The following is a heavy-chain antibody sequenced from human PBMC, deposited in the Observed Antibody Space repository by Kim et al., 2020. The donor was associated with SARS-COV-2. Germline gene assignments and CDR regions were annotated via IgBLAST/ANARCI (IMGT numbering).Heavy chain of an antibody. Sequence: SETLSLTCTVSGGSVSSGSYYWSWIRQPPGKGLEWIGYIYYSGSTNYNPSLKSRVTISVDTSKNQFSLKLSSVTAADMAVYYCAREAIYYYDSSGYSPFYYYYGMDVWGQGTTVTVSS. D-gene: IGHD3-22*01. CDR2: IYYSGST. CDR1: GGSVSSGSYY. V-gene: IGHV4-61*01. J-gene: IGHJ6*02. CDR3: AREAIYYYDSSGYSPFYYYYGMDV.